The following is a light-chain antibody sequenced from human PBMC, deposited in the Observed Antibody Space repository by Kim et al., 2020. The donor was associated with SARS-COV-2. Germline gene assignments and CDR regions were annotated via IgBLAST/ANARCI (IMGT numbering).Light chain of an antibody. CDR1: QSVPSHF. Sequence: PGERATLSCRASQSVPSHFLGWYQQKPGQAPRLLIYGTSNRATGIPDRFSGSGSGTDFTLTIGGLEPEDFAVYYCQQYGASPYTFGQGTKLEI. CDR3: QQYGASPYT. J-gene: IGKJ2*01. CDR2: GTS. V-gene: IGKV3-20*01.